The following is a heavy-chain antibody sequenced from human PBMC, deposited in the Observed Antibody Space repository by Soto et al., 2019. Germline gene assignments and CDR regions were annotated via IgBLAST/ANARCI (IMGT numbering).Heavy chain of an antibody. V-gene: IGHV4-30-2*01. D-gene: IGHD1-1*01. Sequence: QLQLQESGSGLVKPSQTLSLTCAVSGGSISSGGYCWSWTRQPPGKGLEGIGDNYHSGSTSYNPSHHCSVTRSVARSKNQFSLQLSSMTAADTAGYYCLCAEGTSYDYWGQATLVPVSS. CDR2: NYHSGST. CDR1: GGSISSGGYC. J-gene: IGHJ4*02. CDR3: LCAEGTSYDY.